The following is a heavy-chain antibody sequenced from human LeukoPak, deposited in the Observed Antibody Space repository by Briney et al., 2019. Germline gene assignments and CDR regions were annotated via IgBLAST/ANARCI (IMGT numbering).Heavy chain of an antibody. Sequence: PGGSLRLSCAVFGFTFSGYTMHWVRQAPGKGLEWVAVISYDGTNKHYADSARGRFTISRDNSKNTLYLQMNSLRAEDTAVYYCANKPAGFDPWGQGTLVTVSS. D-gene: IGHD1-14*01. CDR3: ANKPAGFDP. CDR2: ISYDGTNK. J-gene: IGHJ5*02. CDR1: GFTFSGYT. V-gene: IGHV3-30-3*01.